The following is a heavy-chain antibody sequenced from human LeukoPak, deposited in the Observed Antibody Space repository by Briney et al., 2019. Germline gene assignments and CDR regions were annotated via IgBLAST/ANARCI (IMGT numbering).Heavy chain of an antibody. CDR1: GFTFSNYG. J-gene: IGHJ4*02. CDR2: IDTGGGGT. V-gene: IGHV3-23*01. CDR3: AKGGGKYFDY. D-gene: IGHD3-10*01. Sequence: GGTLRLSCAASGFTFSNYGMSWVRQAPGKGLEWVSTIDTGGGGTYYANSVKGRFTISRDNSKNTLYLQMNSLRAEDTGVYYCAKGGGKYFDYWGQGTLVTVSS.